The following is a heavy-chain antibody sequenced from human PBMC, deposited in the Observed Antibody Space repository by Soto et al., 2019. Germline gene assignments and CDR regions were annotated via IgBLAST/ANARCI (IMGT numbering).Heavy chain of an antibody. CDR2: IYWDDDK. D-gene: IGHD5-18*01. CDR3: AHRGYMNGNWDQGYLDN. J-gene: IGHJ4*02. Sequence: QITLKESGPPRVKPTQTLMLTCSFSGFSLTSRPVGVAWIRQPPGKALEWLAVIYWDDDKRYSPSRKSRLTIAKDTSQNQLVLTIAYMDHVDTATYFCAHRGYMNGNWDQGYLDNWGQGILVTVSS. V-gene: IGHV2-5*02. CDR1: GFSLTSRPVG.